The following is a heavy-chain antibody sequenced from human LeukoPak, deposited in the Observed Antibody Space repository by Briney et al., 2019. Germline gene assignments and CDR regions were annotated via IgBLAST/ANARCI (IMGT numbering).Heavy chain of an antibody. V-gene: IGHV3-7*01. CDR2: INPDGSVK. Sequence: PGGSLRLSCAASGVTFSNLWMTWVRQAPGKGLEWVANINPDGSVKNYVDSMKGRFTISRDNAKNSLYLQMNSLRAEDTAVYYRTRDRGYNSFDYWGQGTLVTVSS. CDR1: GVTFSNLW. D-gene: IGHD3-10*01. CDR3: TRDRGYNSFDY. J-gene: IGHJ4*02.